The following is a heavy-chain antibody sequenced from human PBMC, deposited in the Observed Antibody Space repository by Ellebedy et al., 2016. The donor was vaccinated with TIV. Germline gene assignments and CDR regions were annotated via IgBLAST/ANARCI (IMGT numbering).Heavy chain of an antibody. CDR2: IYYSGST. D-gene: IGHD5-18*01. CDR1: GGSISRDC. Sequence: SETLSLXXTVSGGSISRDCWSWIRQSPGKGLEWIGYIYYSGSTNYNPSLKSRVTISVDTSKNQFSLRLSSVTAADTAVYYCARHVAAMAAYWGQGTLVTVSS. V-gene: IGHV4-59*08. CDR3: ARHVAAMAAY. J-gene: IGHJ4*02.